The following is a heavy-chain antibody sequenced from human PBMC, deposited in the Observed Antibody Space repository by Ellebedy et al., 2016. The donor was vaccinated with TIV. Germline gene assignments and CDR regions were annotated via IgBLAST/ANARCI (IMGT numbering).Heavy chain of an antibody. CDR3: TSPAVRHTTGCCRYYFDY. V-gene: IGHV3-23*04. CDR2: IGVSGLSDVSGSTT. CDR1: GFSFRSYA. J-gene: IGHJ4*02. D-gene: IGHD1-1*01. Sequence: GESLKISCATSGFSFRSYAINWVRQARGKGLEWVSGIGVSGLSDVSGSTTYYADSVKGRFTVSRDHSRNTVLLQMNSLRAEDTAVYYCTSPAVRHTTGCCRYYFDYWGLGTVVAVSS.